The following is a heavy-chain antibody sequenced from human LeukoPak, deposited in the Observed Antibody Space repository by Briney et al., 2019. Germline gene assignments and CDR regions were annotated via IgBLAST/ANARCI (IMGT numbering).Heavy chain of an antibody. J-gene: IGHJ6*03. Sequence: GGSLRLSCAASGFTFTSYVIHWGRQAPGKGLEWVAVVSYDGSHQDYADSVKGRFSISRDNSKNTLHLQMNSLRPEDTAVYYCARDPGALRYLEWGDYMDVWGKGTTVTVSS. CDR3: ARDPGALRYLEWGDYMDV. V-gene: IGHV3-30*16. CDR1: GFTFTSYV. D-gene: IGHD3-3*01. CDR2: VSYDGSHQ.